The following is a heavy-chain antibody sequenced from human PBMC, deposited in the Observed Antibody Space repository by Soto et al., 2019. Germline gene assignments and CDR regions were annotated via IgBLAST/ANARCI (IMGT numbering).Heavy chain of an antibody. CDR1: GFTFSDYG. CDR2: IFLDGSIK. J-gene: IGHJ4*02. CDR3: ARASGSFDY. V-gene: IGHV3-33*01. Sequence: QVQLVESGGGVVQPGRSLRLSCAASGFTFSDYGMHWVRQAPGKGLEWVAVIFLDGSIKYYADSVKGRLTISRDNSRNTLYLQINSLRVEDTAIYYCARASGSFDYWGQGTLVTVSS.